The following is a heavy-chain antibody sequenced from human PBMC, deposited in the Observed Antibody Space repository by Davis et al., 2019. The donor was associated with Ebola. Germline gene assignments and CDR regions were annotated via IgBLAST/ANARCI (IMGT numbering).Heavy chain of an antibody. CDR3: ATIDSNGDY. Sequence: PGGSLRLSCAASGFTFSSYSMNWVRQAPGKGLEWVSGISWDSGNIGYADSVKGRFTISRDNAKNSLYVQMNSLRAEDTALYYCATIDSNGDYWGQGTLVTVSS. J-gene: IGHJ4*02. CDR2: ISWDSGNI. CDR1: GFTFSSYS. D-gene: IGHD1-1*01. V-gene: IGHV3-9*01.